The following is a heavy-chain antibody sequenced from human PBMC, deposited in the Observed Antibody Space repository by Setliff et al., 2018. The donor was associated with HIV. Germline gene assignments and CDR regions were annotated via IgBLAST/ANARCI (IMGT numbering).Heavy chain of an antibody. CDR3: ARDYAYDILTGYYSPPDAFDV. Sequence: ASVKVSCKASGYTFTSHGISWVRQAPGQGLEWMGWISAYNGNTNYAQKLQGRVTMTTDTSTSTAYMELRSLRSDDTAVYYCARDYAYDILTGYYSPPDAFDVWGQGTMVTVSS. V-gene: IGHV1-18*01. CDR2: ISAYNGNT. D-gene: IGHD3-9*01. J-gene: IGHJ3*01. CDR1: GYTFTSHG.